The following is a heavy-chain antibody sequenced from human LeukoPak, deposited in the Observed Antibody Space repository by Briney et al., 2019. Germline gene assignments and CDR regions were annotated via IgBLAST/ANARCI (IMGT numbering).Heavy chain of an antibody. J-gene: IGHJ5*02. CDR2: MNPNSGNT. V-gene: IGHV1-8*03. CDR3: ARGKGYSSSSYNWFDP. D-gene: IGHD6-6*01. CDR1: GYTFTSYD. Sequence: VASVKVSCKASGYTFTSYDINWVRQATGQGLEWMGWMNPNSGNTGYAQKFQGRVTITRNTSISTAYMELSSLRSEDTAVYYCARGKGYSSSSYNWFDPWGQGTLVTVSS.